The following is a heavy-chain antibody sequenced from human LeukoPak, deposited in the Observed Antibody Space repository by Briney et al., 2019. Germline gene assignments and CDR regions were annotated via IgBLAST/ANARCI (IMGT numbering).Heavy chain of an antibody. Sequence: GGSLRLSCAASGFTFSGFVISWVRQAPGKGPQWVADISGSGGSTYYADSVKGRFSVSRDNSKNMVYLELNSLRAEDTAVYYCAKDIVLVPAATNIDYWGQGTLVTVSS. D-gene: IGHD2-2*01. CDR2: ISGSGGST. J-gene: IGHJ4*02. V-gene: IGHV3-23*01. CDR3: AKDIVLVPAATNIDY. CDR1: GFTFSGFV.